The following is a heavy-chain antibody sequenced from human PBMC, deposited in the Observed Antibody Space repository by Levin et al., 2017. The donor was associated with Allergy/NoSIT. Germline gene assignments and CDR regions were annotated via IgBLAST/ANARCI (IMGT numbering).Heavy chain of an antibody. CDR2: IYPGGSDP. Sequence: PGGSLRLSCKASGYRFINYWIGWVRQMPGEGLEWMGIIYPGGSDPKYSPALQGQVTISADKSINTAYLQWSSLKASDTAIYYCARGQYGSSWDNYFDPWGQGTLVTVSS. CDR3: ARGQYGSSWDNYFDP. D-gene: IGHD2-2*01. V-gene: IGHV5-51*01. J-gene: IGHJ5*02. CDR1: GYRFINYW.